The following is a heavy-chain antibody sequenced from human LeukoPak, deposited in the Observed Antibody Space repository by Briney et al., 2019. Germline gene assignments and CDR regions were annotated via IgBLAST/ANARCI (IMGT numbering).Heavy chain of an antibody. D-gene: IGHD6-13*01. CDR3: ARGRRGDSSNYFDY. CDR2: IYYSGST. Sequence: SETLSLTCTVSGGSISSYYWSWIRQPPGRGLEWIGCIYYSGSTNYNPSLKSRVTISVDTSKNQFSLKLSSVTAADTAVYYCARGRRGDSSNYFDYWGQGTLVTVSS. V-gene: IGHV4-59*12. J-gene: IGHJ4*02. CDR1: GGSISSYY.